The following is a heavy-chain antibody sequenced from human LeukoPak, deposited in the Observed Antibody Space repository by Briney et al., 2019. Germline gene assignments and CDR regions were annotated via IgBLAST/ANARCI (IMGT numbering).Heavy chain of an antibody. D-gene: IGHD6-25*01. V-gene: IGHV4-39*07. CDR3: AGRLAARRSFYYSHYMDV. CDR1: GGSISSSSYY. J-gene: IGHJ6*03. CDR2: IYYSGST. Sequence: SETLSLTCTVSGGSISSSSYYWGWIRQPPGKGLEWIGSIYYSGSTYYNPSLKSRVTISVDTSKNQFSLKLSSVTAADTAVYYCAGRLAARRSFYYSHYMDVWGKGTTVTVSS.